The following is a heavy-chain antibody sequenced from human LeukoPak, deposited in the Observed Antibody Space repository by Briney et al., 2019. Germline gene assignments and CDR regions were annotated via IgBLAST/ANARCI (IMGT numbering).Heavy chain of an antibody. CDR1: GGSISSYY. Sequence: SETLSLTCTVSGGSISSYYWSWIRQPPGKGLEWIGYIYYSGSTNYNPSLKSRVTISVDTSKNQFSLKLSSVTAADTAVYYCARSSLADYVWGSYRFSWFDPWGQGTLVTVSS. CDR2: IYYSGST. V-gene: IGHV4-59*01. D-gene: IGHD3-16*02. CDR3: ARSSLADYVWGSYRFSWFDP. J-gene: IGHJ5*02.